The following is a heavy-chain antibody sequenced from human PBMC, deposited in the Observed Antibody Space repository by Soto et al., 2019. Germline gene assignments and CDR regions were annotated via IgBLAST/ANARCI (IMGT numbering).Heavy chain of an antibody. CDR2: IYYSGST. V-gene: IGHV4-59*08. J-gene: IGHJ5*02. CDR3: ARSPWEWLVPFLGPWFDP. CDR1: GGSISSYY. Sequence: PSETLSLTCTVSGGSISSYYWSWIRQPPGKGLEWIGYIYYSGSTNYNPSLKSRVTISVDTSKNQFSLKLSSVTAADTAVYYCARSPWEWLVPFLGPWFDPWGQGTLVTVSS. D-gene: IGHD6-19*01.